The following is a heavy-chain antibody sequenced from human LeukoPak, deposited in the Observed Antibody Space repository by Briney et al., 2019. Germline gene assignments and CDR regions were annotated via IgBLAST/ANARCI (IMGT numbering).Heavy chain of an antibody. D-gene: IGHD3-22*01. Sequence: PGGSLRLSCVASGFTFSSFGMHWVRQTPGKGLEWVSFIWFDGSEKYYADSVKGRFTISRDNSKNTLTLQMNSLRVEDTAVYHCAGTFDSSGYDYGHYFDYWGQGALVTVSS. CDR3: AGTFDSSGYDYGHYFDY. V-gene: IGHV3-33*01. J-gene: IGHJ4*02. CDR1: GFTFSSFG. CDR2: IWFDGSEK.